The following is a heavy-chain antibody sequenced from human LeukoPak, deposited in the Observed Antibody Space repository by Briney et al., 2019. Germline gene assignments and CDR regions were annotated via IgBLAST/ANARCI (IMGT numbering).Heavy chain of an antibody. CDR3: ARGLGRVDAFDI. Sequence: ASEKVSCKASGYTFTSYDINWVRQATGQGLEWMGWMNPNSGNTGYAQKFQGRVTMTRNTSISTAYMGLSSLRSEDTAVYYCARGLGRVDAFDIWGQGTMVTVSS. V-gene: IGHV1-8*01. J-gene: IGHJ3*02. D-gene: IGHD6-13*01. CDR2: MNPNSGNT. CDR1: GYTFTSYD.